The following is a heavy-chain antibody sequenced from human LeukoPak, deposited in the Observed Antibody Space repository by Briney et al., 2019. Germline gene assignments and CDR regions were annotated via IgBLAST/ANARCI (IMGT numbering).Heavy chain of an antibody. CDR3: ARAVVGATEGYFDY. V-gene: IGHV1-58*01. CDR1: GFTFTSSA. Sequence: SVKVSCKASGFTFTSSAVQWVRQARGQRLEWIGWIVVGSGNTNYAQKLQGRVTMTTHTSTSTAYMDLRSLRSDDTAVYYCARAVVGATEGYFDYWGQGTLVTVSS. CDR2: IVVGSGNT. D-gene: IGHD1-26*01. J-gene: IGHJ4*02.